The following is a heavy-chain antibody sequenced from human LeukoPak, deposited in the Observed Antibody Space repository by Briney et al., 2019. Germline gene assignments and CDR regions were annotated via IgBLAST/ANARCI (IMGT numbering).Heavy chain of an antibody. CDR2: IYHSGST. Sequence: SETLSLTCTVSGYSISRGYSWGWIRQPPGKGLEWIGNIYHSGSTNYSPSLKSRVTISVDTSKNQFSLKLSSVTAADTAVYYCARGFEMATILGTEFRAFDIWGQGTMVTVSS. J-gene: IGHJ3*02. CDR1: GYSISRGYS. D-gene: IGHD5-24*01. CDR3: ARGFEMATILGTEFRAFDI. V-gene: IGHV4-38-2*02.